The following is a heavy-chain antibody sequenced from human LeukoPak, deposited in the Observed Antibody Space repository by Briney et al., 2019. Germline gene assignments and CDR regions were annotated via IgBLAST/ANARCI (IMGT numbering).Heavy chain of an antibody. J-gene: IGHJ4*02. D-gene: IGHD6-13*01. CDR3: TRDWGGVAAGIDY. CDR1: GFTFSNYY. Sequence: PGGSLRLSCVASGFTFSNYYMNWVRQAPGKGLEWVANIKTDGSEKYYVDSVKGRFTISRDNAKNSLSLQMNSLSAEGTAVYYCTRDWGGVAAGIDYWGQGTLVTVSS. CDR2: IKTDGSEK. V-gene: IGHV3-7*01.